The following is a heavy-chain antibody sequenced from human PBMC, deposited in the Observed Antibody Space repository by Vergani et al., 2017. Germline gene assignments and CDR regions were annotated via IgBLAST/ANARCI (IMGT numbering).Heavy chain of an antibody. CDR3: ASPAGTXTWYQAFGYHFDV. D-gene: IGHD3-3*01. CDR1: GGDFRSSA. Sequence: QVQLVQSGAEVKKPGSSVKVSCSLSGGDFRSSAFAWVRQAPGHGLQWVGGIIPVFATPHYARQFQDRVTITADDSTSTVYMEMRSLVSTDTAVYFCASPAGTXTWYQAFGYHFDVWGQGTRVTVSS. J-gene: IGHJ3*01. V-gene: IGHV1-69*01. CDR2: IIPVFATP.